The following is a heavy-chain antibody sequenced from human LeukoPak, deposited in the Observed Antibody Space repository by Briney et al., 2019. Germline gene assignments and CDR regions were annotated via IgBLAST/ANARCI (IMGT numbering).Heavy chain of an antibody. CDR1: GGSIKGYF. CDR3: ARNRGGRFSESYCDH. CDR2: TYHSGNT. D-gene: IGHD1-26*01. V-gene: IGHV4-59*08. Sequence: SETLSLTCTVSGGSIKGYFWSWIRQPPGKGLEWMGYTYHSGNTDYNPSLKSRVTISADTSKNQFPLNLSSVTAADPAVYYCARNRGGRFSESYCDHWGQGTLVTVSS. J-gene: IGHJ4*02.